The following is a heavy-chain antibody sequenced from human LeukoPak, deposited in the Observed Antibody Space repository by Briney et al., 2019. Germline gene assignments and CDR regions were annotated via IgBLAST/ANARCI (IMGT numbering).Heavy chain of an antibody. J-gene: IGHJ5*02. CDR1: GFTFSSYN. Sequence: GGSLRLSCAASGFTFSSYNMNWVRQAPGKGLEWVSSISSSSSYIYYADSVKGRFTISRDNAKNSLYLQMNSLRAEDTAVYYCAREVYYDYNWFDPWGQGTLVTVSS. CDR2: ISSSSSYI. V-gene: IGHV3-21*01. D-gene: IGHD3-3*01. CDR3: AREVYYDYNWFDP.